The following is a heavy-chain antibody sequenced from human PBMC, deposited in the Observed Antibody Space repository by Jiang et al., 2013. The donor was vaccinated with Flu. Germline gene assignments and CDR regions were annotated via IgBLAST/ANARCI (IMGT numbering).Heavy chain of an antibody. CDR2: ISAYNGNT. J-gene: IGHJ6*04. CDR1: GYTFTSYG. V-gene: IGHV1-18*01. CDR3: ARGWTYYDFWSGFIPDYGMDV. D-gene: IGHD3-3*01. Sequence: SGAEVKKPGASVKVSCKASGYTFTSYGISWVRQAPGQGLEWMGWISAYNGNTNYAQKLQGRVTMTTDTSTSTAYMELRSLRSDDTAVYYCARGWTYYDFWSGFIPDYGMDVWGKGTTVTVSS.